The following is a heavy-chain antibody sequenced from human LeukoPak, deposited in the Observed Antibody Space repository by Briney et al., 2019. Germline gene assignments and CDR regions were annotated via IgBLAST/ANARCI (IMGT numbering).Heavy chain of an antibody. V-gene: IGHV3-48*04. Sequence: PGGSLRLSCAASGFTFDDYAMHWVRQAPGKGLEWVSYISSSSSTIYYADSVKGRFTISRDNAKNSLYLQMNSLRAEDTAVYYCARGGDYGDYVLYYGMDVWGQGTTVTVSS. CDR2: ISSSSSTI. CDR3: ARGGDYGDYVLYYGMDV. D-gene: IGHD4-17*01. J-gene: IGHJ6*02. CDR1: GFTFDDYA.